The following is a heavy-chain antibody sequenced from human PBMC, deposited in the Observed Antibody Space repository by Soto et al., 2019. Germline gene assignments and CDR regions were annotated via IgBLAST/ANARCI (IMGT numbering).Heavy chain of an antibody. CDR2: IIPILGIA. Sequence: SVKLSCEASGGTFSSSTISRRRQAPGQGLEWMGRIIPILGIANYAQKFQGRVTITADKSTSTAYMELSSLRSEDTAVYYCARDRIVVVPAAMGGGYYYYGMDVWGQ. CDR1: GGTFSSST. V-gene: IGHV1-69*04. D-gene: IGHD2-2*01. J-gene: IGHJ6*02. CDR3: ARDRIVVVPAAMGGGYYYYGMDV.